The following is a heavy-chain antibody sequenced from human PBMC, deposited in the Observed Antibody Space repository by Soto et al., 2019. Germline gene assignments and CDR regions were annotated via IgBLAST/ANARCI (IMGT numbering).Heavy chain of an antibody. CDR1: GYTVTGYD. J-gene: IGHJ6*02. CDR3: AIANVVGTFGHYFYGIDV. D-gene: IGHD3-10*01. Sequence: GASVKVSCKASGYTVTGYDMHWVRQATGQGLEWMGGIVPIFGTPNYAQKFQGRVTITADESTSTAYMELSGLRSEDTALYYCAIANVVGTFGHYFYGIDVWGQGTKVPVSS. CDR2: IVPIFGTP. V-gene: IGHV1-69*13.